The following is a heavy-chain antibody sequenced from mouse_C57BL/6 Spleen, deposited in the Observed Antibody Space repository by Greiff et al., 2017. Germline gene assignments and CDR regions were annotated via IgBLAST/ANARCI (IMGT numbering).Heavy chain of an antibody. J-gene: IGHJ1*03. CDR1: GYTFTDYY. CDR2: INPYNGGT. V-gene: IGHV1-19*01. CDR3: ARSDGSSHWYFDV. Sequence: EVKLQESGPVLVKPGASVKMSCKASGYTFTDYYMNWVKQSHGKSLEWIGVINPYNGGTSYNQKFKGKATLTVDKSSSTAYMELNSLTSEDSAVYYCARSDGSSHWYFDVWGTGTTVTVSS. D-gene: IGHD1-1*01.